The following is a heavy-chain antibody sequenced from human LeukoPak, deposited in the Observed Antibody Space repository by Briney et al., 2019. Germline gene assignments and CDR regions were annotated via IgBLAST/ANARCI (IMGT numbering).Heavy chain of an antibody. Sequence: PSETLSLTCTVSGVSISSSSYYWGWIRQPPGKGLEWIGSIYYSGSTYYNPSLKSRVTISVDTSKNQFSLKLSSVTAADTAVYYCARDRYYYASSGYSQLFDYWGQGTLVTVSS. CDR1: GVSISSSSYY. CDR3: ARDRYYYASSGYSQLFDY. J-gene: IGHJ4*02. D-gene: IGHD3-22*01. V-gene: IGHV4-39*07. CDR2: IYYSGST.